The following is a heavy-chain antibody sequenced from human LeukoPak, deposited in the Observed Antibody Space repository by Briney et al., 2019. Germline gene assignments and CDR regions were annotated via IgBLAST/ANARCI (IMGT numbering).Heavy chain of an antibody. CDR2: INPSGGSI. CDR1: GYSFTTYY. Sequence: ASVKVSCKASGYSFTTYYMHWVRQAPGEGLVWMGIINPSGGSISSAQKFQGRVTMTRDTSTSTLYMELSSLRSEDTAVYYCARQGGSKPLNYFDFWGQGTLVTVSS. CDR3: ARQGGSKPLNYFDF. V-gene: IGHV1-46*01. J-gene: IGHJ4*02. D-gene: IGHD2-15*01.